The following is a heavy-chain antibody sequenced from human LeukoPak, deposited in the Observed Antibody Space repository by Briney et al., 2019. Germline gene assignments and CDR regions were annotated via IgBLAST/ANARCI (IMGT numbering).Heavy chain of an antibody. D-gene: IGHD3-10*01. CDR3: ARHPATGSGAIGAFDI. Sequence: SETLSLTCTVSGGSISSSSYYWGWIRQPPGKGLEWIGSIYYSGSTYYNPSLKSRVTISVDTSKNQFSLKLSSVTAADTAVYYCARHPATGSGAIGAFDIWGQGTMVTVSS. CDR2: IYYSGST. V-gene: IGHV4-39*01. CDR1: GGSISSSSYY. J-gene: IGHJ3*02.